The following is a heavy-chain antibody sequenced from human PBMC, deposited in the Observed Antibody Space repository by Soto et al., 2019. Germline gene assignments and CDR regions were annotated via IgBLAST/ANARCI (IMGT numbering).Heavy chain of an antibody. D-gene: IGHD6-13*01. J-gene: IGHJ4*02. CDR2: IHYSGST. CDR3: ARGGGVRWAAASDY. Sequence: QVQLQESGPGLVKPSETLSLTCTVSGGSISSYYWSWIRQPPGKELEWIGYIHYSGSTSYNPSLKSRVTISVDTSKNQFSLKLSSVTAADTAVYYCARGGGVRWAAASDYWGQGTLVTVSS. CDR1: GGSISSYY. V-gene: IGHV4-59*01.